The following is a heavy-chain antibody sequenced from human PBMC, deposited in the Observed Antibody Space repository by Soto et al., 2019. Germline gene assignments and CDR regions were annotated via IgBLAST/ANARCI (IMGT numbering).Heavy chain of an antibody. CDR1: GYTFTSYD. CDR3: ARGDRNMDV. Sequence: QVQLVQSGAEVKKPGASVKVSCKASGYTFTSYDINWVRQATGQGLEWMGWMNPNSGNTGYAQKFHGRVTMTSNTSKSTSYMELSSLRSEDTAVHYCARGDRNMDVWGKGTTVTLSS. CDR2: MNPNSGNT. V-gene: IGHV1-8*01. J-gene: IGHJ6*03.